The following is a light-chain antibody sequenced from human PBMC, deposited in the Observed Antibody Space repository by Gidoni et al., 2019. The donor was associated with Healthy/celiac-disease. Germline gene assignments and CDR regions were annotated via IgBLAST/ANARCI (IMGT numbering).Light chain of an antibody. V-gene: IGKV1-6*01. J-gene: IGKJ2*04. CDR2: AAS. Sequence: AIQMTQSPSSLSASVGDRVTITCRESQGSRNYLGWYQQKPGKAPKLLIYAASSLQSGVPSRFSGSGSGTDFTLTISSLQPEDFATYDCLHDYNSPCSFGQRTQLEFK. CDR3: LHDYNSPCS. CDR1: QGSRNY.